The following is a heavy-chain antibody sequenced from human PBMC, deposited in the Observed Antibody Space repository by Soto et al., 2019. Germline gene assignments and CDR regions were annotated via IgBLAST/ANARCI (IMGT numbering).Heavy chain of an antibody. V-gene: IGHV3-7*05. CDR2: INQAGNKK. Sequence: EVQLVGSGGDLVQPGGSLRLSCVTSGLTFSNYWLSWVRQAPGKGLEWVANINQAGNKKYYVDSVKGRFTISRDNAKNALYLQMNSLKAEDTAVYYCARDRGSGRYWGQGTLVTVSS. J-gene: IGHJ4*02. CDR3: ARDRGSGRY. CDR1: GLTFSNYW. D-gene: IGHD2-8*02.